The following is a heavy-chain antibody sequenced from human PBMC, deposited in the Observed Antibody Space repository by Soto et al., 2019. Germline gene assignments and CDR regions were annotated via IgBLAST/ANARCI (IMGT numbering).Heavy chain of an antibody. CDR3: ARGVKYGAYSRWFDP. V-gene: IGHV1-8*01. CDR2: MNPNSGDT. Sequence: VSVKVSCKASGNAFTIYDINWVRQATGQGLEYLGWMNPNSGDTAYVQKFQGRVTMTWDTSITTAYMELRSLRSEDTAVYFCARGVKYGAYSRWFDPWGQGTLVTVSS. CDR1: GNAFTIYD. J-gene: IGHJ5*02. D-gene: IGHD4-17*01.